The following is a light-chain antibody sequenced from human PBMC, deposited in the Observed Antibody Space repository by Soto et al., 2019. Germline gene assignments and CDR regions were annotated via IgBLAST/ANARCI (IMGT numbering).Light chain of an antibody. V-gene: IGLV8-61*01. CDR2: STN. J-gene: IGLJ3*02. CDR1: SGSVSTSYY. Sequence: QTVVTQEPSFSVSPGRTVTLTCGLSSGSVSTSYYTSWYQQTPGQAPRTLIYSTNTRSSGVPDRFSGSILGNKAALTITGAQADDESDYYCVLYMGSGIGVFGGGTKVTV. CDR3: VLYMGSGIGV.